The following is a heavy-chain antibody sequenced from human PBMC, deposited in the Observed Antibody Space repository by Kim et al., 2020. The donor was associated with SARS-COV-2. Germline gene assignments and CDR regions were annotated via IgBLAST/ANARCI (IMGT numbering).Heavy chain of an antibody. CDR1: GGSVSSGSYY. D-gene: IGHD2-15*01. CDR2: IYYSGST. V-gene: IGHV4-61*01. J-gene: IGHJ4*02. Sequence: SETLSLTCTVSGGSVSSGSYYWSWIRQPPGKGLEWNGYIYYSGSTNYNPSLQSRVTISADTSKNQFSLKLSSVTAADSSVYSCAGGVVAPVSPVYWGQGTLVTVSS. CDR3: AGGVVAPVSPVY.